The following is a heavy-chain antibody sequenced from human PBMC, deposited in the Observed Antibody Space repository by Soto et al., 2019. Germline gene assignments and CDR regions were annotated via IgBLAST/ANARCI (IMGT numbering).Heavy chain of an antibody. CDR2: IIPIFGTA. D-gene: IGHD6-13*01. CDR1: GGTFSSYA. CDR3: ARDAVAAAGHYYYGMDV. V-gene: IGHV1-69*13. J-gene: IGHJ6*02. Sequence: SVKVSCKASGGTFSSYAISWVRQAPGQGLEWMGGIIPIFGTANYAQKFQGRVTITADESTSTAYMELSSLRSEDTAVYYCARDAVAAAGHYYYGMDVWGQGTTVTVSS.